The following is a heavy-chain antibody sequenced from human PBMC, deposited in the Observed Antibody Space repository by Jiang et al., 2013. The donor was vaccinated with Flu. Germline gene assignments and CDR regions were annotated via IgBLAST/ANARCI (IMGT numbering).Heavy chain of an antibody. J-gene: IGHJ4*02. V-gene: IGHV5-51*01. CDR3: ARLLPDDSNGYYYDY. D-gene: IGHD3-22*01. CDR2: IYPGDSDT. CDR1: GYSFTNYW. Sequence: VQLVESGAEVKKPGESLKISCKGSGYSFTNYWIGWVRQLPGKGLEWMGIIYPGDSDTRYSPSFQGQFTISADKSISSAYLQWSSLKASDTAIYYCARLLPDDSNGYYYDYWGQGTLVTVSS.